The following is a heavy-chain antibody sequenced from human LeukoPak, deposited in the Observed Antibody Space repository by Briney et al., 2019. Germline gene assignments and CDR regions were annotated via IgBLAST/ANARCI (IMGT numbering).Heavy chain of an antibody. CDR2: IIPILGIA. J-gene: IGHJ5*02. CDR3: AREMVRGVIIPKTKNWFDP. D-gene: IGHD3-10*01. CDR1: GYTFTCYY. Sequence: GASVKVSCKASGYTFTCYYMHWVRQAPGQGLEWMGRIIPILGIANYAQKFQGRVTITADKSTSTAYMELSSLRSEDTAVYYCAREMVRGVIIPKTKNWFDPWGQGTLVTVSS. V-gene: IGHV1-69*04.